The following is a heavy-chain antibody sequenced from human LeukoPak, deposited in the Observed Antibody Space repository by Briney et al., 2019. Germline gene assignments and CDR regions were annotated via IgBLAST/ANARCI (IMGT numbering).Heavy chain of an antibody. CDR3: ATVTITFGGVIVNNWFDP. D-gene: IGHD3-16*02. Sequence: ASVKVSCKVSGYTLTELSMHWVRQAPGKGLEWMGGFDPEDGETIYAQKFQGRVTMTEDTSTDTAYMELSSLRPEDTAVYYCATVTITFGGVIVNNWFDPWGQGTLVTVSS. CDR2: FDPEDGET. J-gene: IGHJ5*02. V-gene: IGHV1-24*01. CDR1: GYTLTELS.